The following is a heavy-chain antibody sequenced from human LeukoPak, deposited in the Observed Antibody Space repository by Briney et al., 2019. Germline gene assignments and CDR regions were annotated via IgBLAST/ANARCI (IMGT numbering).Heavy chain of an antibody. J-gene: IGHJ1*01. V-gene: IGHV4-59*01. CDR3: ARYYCAGVCYYFQH. CDR2: VYYSGST. CDR1: GGPISSYY. Sequence: SETLSLTCTVSGGPISSYYWSWIRQPPGKGLEWIGYVYYSGSTNYNPSLKSRVTISVDTSKNQFSLKLSSVTAADTAVYYCARYYCAGVCYYFQHWGQGTLVTVSS. D-gene: IGHD2-21*02.